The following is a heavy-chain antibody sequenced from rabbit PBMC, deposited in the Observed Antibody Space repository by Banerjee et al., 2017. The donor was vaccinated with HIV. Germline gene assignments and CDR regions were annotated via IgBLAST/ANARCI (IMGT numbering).Heavy chain of an antibody. CDR1: GFSFSSSYW. Sequence: QEQLEESGGDLVKPEGSLTLTCTASGFSFSSSYWMSWVRQAPGKGLEWIGIIDAGSSGTTYYASWAEGRFTISKPSSTTVTLQMTSLTVADTATYFCVRSTSGYDIGDLWGPGTLVTVS. CDR3: VRSTSGYDIGDL. J-gene: IGHJ4*01. D-gene: IGHD1-1*01. V-gene: IGHV1S45*01. CDR2: IDAGSSGTT.